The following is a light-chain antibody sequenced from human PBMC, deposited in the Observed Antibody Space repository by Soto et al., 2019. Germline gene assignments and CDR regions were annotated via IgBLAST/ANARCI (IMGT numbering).Light chain of an antibody. J-gene: IGKJ1*01. CDR3: QQYKNYLRT. CDR1: QSISSW. V-gene: IGKV1-5*03. CDR2: KAS. Sequence: DLQMTQSHSTLSASVGYRFTTTCRASQSISSWLAWYQQKPGKAPKLLIYKASSLESGVPSRFSGSGSGKEFTLTISSLQPDDFATDYCQQYKNYLRTCGQGNKGDIK.